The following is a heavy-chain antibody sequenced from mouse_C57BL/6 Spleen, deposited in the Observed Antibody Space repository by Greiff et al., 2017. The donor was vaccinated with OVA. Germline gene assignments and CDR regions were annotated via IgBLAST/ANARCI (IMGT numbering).Heavy chain of an antibody. CDR3: ARGSSPYYYAMDY. V-gene: IGHV2-2*01. CDR1: GFSFTSYG. D-gene: IGHD1-1*01. Sequence: QVQLKESGPGLVQPSQSLSITCTVSGFSFTSYGVHWVRQSPGKGLEWLGVIWSGGSTDYNAAFISRLSISKDKSKSQDFYKRNSLQADDTAIYYCARGSSPYYYAMDYWGQGTSVTVSS. CDR2: IWSGGST. J-gene: IGHJ4*01.